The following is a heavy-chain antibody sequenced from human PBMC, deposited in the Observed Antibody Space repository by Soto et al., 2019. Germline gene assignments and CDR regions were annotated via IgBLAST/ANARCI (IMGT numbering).Heavy chain of an antibody. V-gene: IGHV1-69*01. CDR3: ARVSLRGHLLGNFDY. J-gene: IGHJ4*02. CDR1: GGTFNTHT. Sequence: QVQLVQSGAEVKKPGSSVKVSCKASGGTFNTHTISWVRQAPGLGLEWMGGIIPIFGTTNYAQNFQGRVTITADESTSTAYMELSSLISEDTAVYYCARVSLRGHLLGNFDYWGQGTLVTVSS. CDR2: IIPIFGTT. D-gene: IGHD3-10*01.